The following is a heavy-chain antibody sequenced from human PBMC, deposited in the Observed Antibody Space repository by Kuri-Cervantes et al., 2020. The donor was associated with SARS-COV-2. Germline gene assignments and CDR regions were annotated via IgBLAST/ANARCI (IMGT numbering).Heavy chain of an antibody. J-gene: IGHJ6*02. CDR2: ISYDGSNK. D-gene: IGHD6-6*01. V-gene: IGHV3-30*03. CDR1: GFTFSSYG. Sequence: GGSLRLSCSASGFTFSSYGMHWVRQAPGKGLEWVAVISYDGSNKYYADSVKGRFTISRDNSKNTLYLQMNSLRAEDTAVYYCARDLGGDLEQLVGYYYGMDVWGQGTTVTVSS. CDR3: ARDLGGDLEQLVGYYYGMDV.